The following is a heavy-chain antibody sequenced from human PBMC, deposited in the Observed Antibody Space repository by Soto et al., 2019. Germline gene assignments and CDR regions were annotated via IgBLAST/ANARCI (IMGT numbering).Heavy chain of an antibody. Sequence: QVQLQQWGAGPLRPLETLSLTCGVSGGSFSGYYWAWIRQSPGKGLEWIGEINDRGSINYNPSLKSRGSISVDTSKNHYSLNRRSVTAAYTAAYYCAGESHDILTGPPWVWYFDLWGCGTLVTVSS. CDR1: GGSFSGYY. CDR2: INDRGSI. V-gene: IGHV4-34*01. J-gene: IGHJ2*01. D-gene: IGHD3-9*01. CDR3: AGESHDILTGPPWVWYFDL.